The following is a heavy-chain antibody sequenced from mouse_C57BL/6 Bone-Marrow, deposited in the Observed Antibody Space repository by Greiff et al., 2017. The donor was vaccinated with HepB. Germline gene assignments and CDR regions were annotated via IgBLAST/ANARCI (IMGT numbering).Heavy chain of an antibody. Sequence: EVMLVESGGGLVQPGGSLKLSCAASGFTFSDYYMYWVRQTPEKRLEWVAYISNGGGSTYYPDTVKGRFTISRDNAKNTLYLQMSRLKSEDTAMYYCAIRDYSNYQFAYWGQGTLVTVSA. V-gene: IGHV5-12*01. CDR1: GFTFSDYY. J-gene: IGHJ3*01. D-gene: IGHD2-5*01. CDR3: AIRDYSNYQFAY. CDR2: ISNGGGST.